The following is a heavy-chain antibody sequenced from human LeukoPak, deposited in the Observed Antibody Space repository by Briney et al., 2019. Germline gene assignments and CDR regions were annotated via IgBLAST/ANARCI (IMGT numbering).Heavy chain of an antibody. CDR2: ISGSGGST. CDR3: AKWDGSYHSYFDY. Sequence: GGSLRLSCAASGFTSSSYAMSWVRQAPGKGLEWVSAISGSGGSTYYADSVKGRFTISRDNSKNTLYLQMNSLRAEDTAVYYCAKWDGSYHSYFDYWGQGTLVTVSS. CDR1: GFTSSSYA. V-gene: IGHV3-23*01. J-gene: IGHJ4*02. D-gene: IGHD1-26*01.